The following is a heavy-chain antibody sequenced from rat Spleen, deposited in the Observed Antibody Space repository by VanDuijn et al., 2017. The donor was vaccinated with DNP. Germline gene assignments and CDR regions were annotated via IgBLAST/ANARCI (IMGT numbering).Heavy chain of an antibody. CDR3: TRDHATGPHYFDY. CDR1: GFTFNNYW. D-gene: IGHD1-11*01. Sequence: EVQLVESGGDLVQPGRSLKLSCVASGFTFNNYWMTWIRQVPGKGLEWVASISTSGGSTYYRDSVKGRFTVSRDNAKNTLYLQMNSLQTDDTGTYYCTRDHATGPHYFDYWGQGVMVTVSS. V-gene: IGHV5-31*01. J-gene: IGHJ2*01. CDR2: ISTSGGST.